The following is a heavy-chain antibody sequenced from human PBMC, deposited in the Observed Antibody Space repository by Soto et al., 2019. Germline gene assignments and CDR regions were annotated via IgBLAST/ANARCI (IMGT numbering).Heavy chain of an antibody. J-gene: IGHJ6*02. CDR2: IPQEGSDG. CDR3: ARDQLILPAHDFFYGSDV. Sequence: PGESLKISGEGSGCTLSMYSMTWVRQAPGKGLEWVAKIPQEGSDGHYVDSVKGRFTISRDNAKNSVYLQMNSLRAEDTAVYYCARDQLILPAHDFFYGSDVWGQGAKVTVSS. CDR1: GCTLSMYS. D-gene: IGHD2-21*02. V-gene: IGHV3-7*03.